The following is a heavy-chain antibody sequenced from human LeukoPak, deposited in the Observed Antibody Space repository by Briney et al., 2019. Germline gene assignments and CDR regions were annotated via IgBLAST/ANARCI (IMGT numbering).Heavy chain of an antibody. Sequence: PGGSLRLSCAASGFTFSSYSMNWVRQAPGKGLEWVSSISSSSSYIYYADSVKGQFTISRDNAKNSLYLQMNSLRAEDTAVYYCARVGWPTYGMDVWGQGTTVTVSS. V-gene: IGHV3-21*01. J-gene: IGHJ6*02. CDR2: ISSSSSYI. D-gene: IGHD5-24*01. CDR1: GFTFSSYS. CDR3: ARVGWPTYGMDV.